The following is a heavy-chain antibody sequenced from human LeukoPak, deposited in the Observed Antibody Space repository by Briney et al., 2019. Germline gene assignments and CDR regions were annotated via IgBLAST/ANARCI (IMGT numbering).Heavy chain of an antibody. J-gene: IGHJ4*02. Sequence: GGSLSFYCAASGFSFSSIWWDWVRHAPGKGLVWVSRINSDGSNTSYADSVKGRFTISRDNAKNTLYLQMNSLRAEDTAVYYCARDRVLRYSLWGQGTLVTVSS. V-gene: IGHV3-74*01. CDR1: GFSFSSIW. CDR2: INSDGSNT. CDR3: ARDRVLRYSL. D-gene: IGHD3-9*01.